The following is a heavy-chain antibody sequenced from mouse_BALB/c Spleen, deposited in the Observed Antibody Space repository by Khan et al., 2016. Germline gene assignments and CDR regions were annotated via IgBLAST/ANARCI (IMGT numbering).Heavy chain of an antibody. Sequence: EVQLQESGADLVKPGASVKLSCTASGFNIKDTYIHWVKQRPEQALEWIGRIDPANGNTEYDPKFQGKATITADISSNTAYLQLSSLTSEDTAVYYCARIYYGGAYWGQGTLVTVSA. CDR3: ARIYYGGAY. CDR1: GFNIKDTY. CDR2: IDPANGNT. V-gene: IGHV14-3*02. D-gene: IGHD2-1*01. J-gene: IGHJ3*01.